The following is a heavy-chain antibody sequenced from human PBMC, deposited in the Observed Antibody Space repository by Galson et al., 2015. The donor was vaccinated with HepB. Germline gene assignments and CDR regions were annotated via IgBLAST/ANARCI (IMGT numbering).Heavy chain of an antibody. CDR1: GGTFSSYA. D-gene: IGHD6-6*01. CDR2: IIPIFGTA. J-gene: IGHJ6*02. Sequence: SVKVSCKASGGTFSSYAISWVRQAPGQGLEWMGGIIPIFGTANYAQKFQGRVTITADESTSTAYMELSSLRSEDTAVYYCASLPGIAARRGMDVWGQGTTVTVSS. V-gene: IGHV1-69*13. CDR3: ASLPGIAARRGMDV.